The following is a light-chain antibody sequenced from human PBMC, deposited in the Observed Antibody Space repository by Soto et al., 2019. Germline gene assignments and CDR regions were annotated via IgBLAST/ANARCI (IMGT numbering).Light chain of an antibody. CDR3: KQYEDYSGT. V-gene: IGKV1-5*01. J-gene: IGKJ1*01. Sequence: IRITQSPSALSASVGDRVTITCRASQSVSGGLAWYQQKLGKAPKLLNYDVSSLERRLPTRFRGSASLTEFTLTISGLHPDDFGTYYCKQYEDYSGTFGLGTKLDVK. CDR2: DVS. CDR1: QSVSGG.